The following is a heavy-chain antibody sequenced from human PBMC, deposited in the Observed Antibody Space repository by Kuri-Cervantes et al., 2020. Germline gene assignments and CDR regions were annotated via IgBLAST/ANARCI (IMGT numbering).Heavy chain of an antibody. V-gene: IGHV1-18*04. Sequence: ASVKASGKPSVTGYYIHWLRQAPGQGLEWMGWISAYNGDTNYAQKLQGRCTMTTDTSTSTAYMELRSLRSDDPAVYYCVRGPFLSYYVSSGYFQEPLDYWGQGTLVTVSS. CDR2: ISAYNGDT. D-gene: IGHD3-22*01. CDR3: VRGPFLSYYVSSGYFQEPLDY. CDR1: VTGYY. J-gene: IGHJ4*02.